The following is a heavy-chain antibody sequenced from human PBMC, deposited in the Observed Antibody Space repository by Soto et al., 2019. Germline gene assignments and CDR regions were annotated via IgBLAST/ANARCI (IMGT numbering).Heavy chain of an antibody. V-gene: IGHV3-74*01. CDR2: INRDGSST. Sequence: GVSMSRPCAASGSTSSSYWMHCVRQAPGKGRVWVSRINRDGSSTSNADSGKGRFTISRDNAKNTLYLQMNSLRAEDTAVYYCARVIAVAGQGYWGQGTLVTVSS. CDR3: ARVIAVAGQGY. D-gene: IGHD6-19*01. CDR1: GSTSSSYW. J-gene: IGHJ4*02.